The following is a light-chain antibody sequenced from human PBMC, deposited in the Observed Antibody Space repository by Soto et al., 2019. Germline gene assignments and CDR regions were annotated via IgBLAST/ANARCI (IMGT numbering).Light chain of an antibody. Sequence: EIVLTQSPCTLSLSPGGRATLSCRASQSVSSTYLAWFQQKPGQAPRILIYGASSRVTGIPDRFSASGSGTDFTLTISRLEPEDFAVYICQQYGKSPLTFGGGTKVDIK. J-gene: IGKJ4*01. CDR1: QSVSSTY. CDR2: GAS. CDR3: QQYGKSPLT. V-gene: IGKV3-20*01.